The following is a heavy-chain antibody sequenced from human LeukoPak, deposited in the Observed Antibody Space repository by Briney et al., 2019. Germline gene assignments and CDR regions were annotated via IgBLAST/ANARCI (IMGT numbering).Heavy chain of an antibody. J-gene: IGHJ3*02. Sequence: ASVKVSCKASGGGFTFTSHAISWVRQAPGQSLEWMGGLIPIYGSANYAQKFQGRVTITSDESTRTVYMELSSLRPEDSAVYYCAGFFYDNSGDAFDIWGQGTMVTVSS. CDR1: GGGFTFTSHA. CDR3: AGFFYDNSGDAFDI. D-gene: IGHD3-22*01. CDR2: LIPIYGSA. V-gene: IGHV1-69*13.